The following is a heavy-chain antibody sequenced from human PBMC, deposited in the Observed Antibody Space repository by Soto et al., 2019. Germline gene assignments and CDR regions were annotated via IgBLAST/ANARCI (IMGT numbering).Heavy chain of an antibody. D-gene: IGHD3-10*01. V-gene: IGHV1-18*01. CDR3: VRDLRYLSGTYYRDDFDI. CDR1: GYSFTSYG. Sequence: QVQLVQSGAEVKKPGASVKVSCKASGYSFTSYGISWVRQAPGQGLEWMGWISAYNGNTYYAQRLQGRVTMTTDTSTTTTYMEVRSLRSDDTAVYYCVRDLRYLSGTYYRDDFDIWGQGTMVTGSS. J-gene: IGHJ3*02. CDR2: ISAYNGNT.